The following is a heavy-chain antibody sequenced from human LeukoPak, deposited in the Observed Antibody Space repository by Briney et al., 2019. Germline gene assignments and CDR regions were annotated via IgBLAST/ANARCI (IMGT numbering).Heavy chain of an antibody. D-gene: IGHD5-18*01. Sequence: GASLKTSYKGSGTRFTTYMSGGGRAPPEKGVGWRGISSPGGSATSSRTSFQGEATISATKSISTAYLQWSSLKASDTAMYYCARLRDELGYKIIFDVWGQGTMLTV. V-gene: IGHV5-51*01. CDR1: GTRFTTYM. J-gene: IGHJ3*01. CDR3: ARLRDELGYKIIFDV. CDR2: SSPGGSAT.